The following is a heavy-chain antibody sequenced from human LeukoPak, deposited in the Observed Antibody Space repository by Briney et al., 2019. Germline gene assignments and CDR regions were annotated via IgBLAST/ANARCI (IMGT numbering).Heavy chain of an antibody. CDR1: GFTFSSYS. J-gene: IGHJ4*02. D-gene: IGHD5-18*01. CDR3: ARGDAAMAPFDY. CDR2: VSSSSSYI. V-gene: IGHV3-21*01. Sequence: GGSLRLSCAASGFTFSSYSMNWVRQAPGKGLEWVSSVSSSSSYIYYADSVKGRFTISRDNAKNSLYLQMNSLRAEDTAVYYCARGDAAMAPFDYWGQGTLVTVSS.